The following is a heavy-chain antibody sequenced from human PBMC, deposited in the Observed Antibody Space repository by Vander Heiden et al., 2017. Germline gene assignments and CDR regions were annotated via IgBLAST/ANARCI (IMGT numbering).Heavy chain of an antibody. CDR1: GFTFSSYA. CDR2: ISYDGSNK. CDR3: ARPDGVPAAILTGFDY. D-gene: IGHD2-2*02. V-gene: IGHV3-30-3*01. Sequence: QVQLVESGGGVVQPGRSLRLSCAASGFTFSSYAMHWVRQAPGKGLEWVAVISYDGSNKYYADSVKGRFTISRDNSKNTLYLQMNSLRAEDTAVYYCARPDGVPAAILTGFDYWGQGTLVTVSS. J-gene: IGHJ4*02.